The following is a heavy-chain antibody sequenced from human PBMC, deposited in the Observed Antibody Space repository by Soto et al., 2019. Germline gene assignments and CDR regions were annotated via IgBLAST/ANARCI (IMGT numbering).Heavy chain of an antibody. CDR3: VRGRVMITFGVVIVIDY. D-gene: IGHD3-16*02. CDR2: INPYTGNT. J-gene: IGHJ4*01. Sequence: GASVKVSCKASGFTFRDYGFYWVRQAPGQGLEWIGWINPYTGNTDYAQKFQDRVTMTGNTSITTAYMELSSLRSEDTAVYYCVRGRVMITFGVVIVIDYWGQGSPVTVS. CDR1: GFTFRDYG. V-gene: IGHV1-8*02.